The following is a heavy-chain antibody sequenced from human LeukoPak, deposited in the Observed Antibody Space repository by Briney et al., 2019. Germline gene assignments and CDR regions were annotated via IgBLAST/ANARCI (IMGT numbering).Heavy chain of an antibody. CDR1: GFTFSSYA. D-gene: IGHD3-10*01. J-gene: IGHJ3*02. CDR3: AKESLTYYYGSGSEEPDAFDI. CDR2: ISGSGGST. Sequence: GGSLRLSCAASGFTFSSYAMSWVRQAPGKGLEWVSAISGSGGSTYYADSVKGRFTISRDNSKNTLYLQMNSLRAEDTAVYYCAKESLTYYYGSGSEEPDAFDIWGQGTMVTVSS. V-gene: IGHV3-23*01.